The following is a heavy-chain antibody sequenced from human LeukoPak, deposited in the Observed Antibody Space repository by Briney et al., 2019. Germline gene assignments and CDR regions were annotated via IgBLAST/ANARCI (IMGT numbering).Heavy chain of an antibody. CDR2: IKQDGSEK. Sequence: GGSLRLSCAASGFTFSSYGMHWVRQAPGKGLEWVANIKQDGSEKYYVDSVKGRFTISRDNAKNSLYLQMNSLRAEDTAVYYCARDRAIVVDWGQGTLVTVSS. CDR3: ARDRAIVVD. CDR1: GFTFSSYG. J-gene: IGHJ4*02. V-gene: IGHV3-7*01. D-gene: IGHD3-22*01.